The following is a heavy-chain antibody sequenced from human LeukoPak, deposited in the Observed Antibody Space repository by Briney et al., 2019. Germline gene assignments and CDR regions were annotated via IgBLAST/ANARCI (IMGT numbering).Heavy chain of an antibody. CDR3: AKDKGREGDY. J-gene: IGHJ4*02. V-gene: IGHV3-30*18. CDR1: GFTFSSYG. D-gene: IGHD1-26*01. CDR2: ISSEGSEK. Sequence: RGSLRLSCAASGFTFSSYGMHWVCQAPGKGLEWVAVISSEGSEKFYADSVKGRFTISRDNSKNTLNLQMNSLRVEDTAVYYCAKDKGREGDYWGQGTLVTVSS.